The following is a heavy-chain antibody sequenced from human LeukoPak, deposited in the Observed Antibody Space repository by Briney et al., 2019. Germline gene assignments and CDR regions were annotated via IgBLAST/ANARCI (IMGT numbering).Heavy chain of an antibody. D-gene: IGHD6-19*01. CDR3: ARVGYSSGWFDDY. CDR2: INPNSGGT. V-gene: IGHV1-2*02. CDR1: GFTFSSYG. J-gene: IGHJ4*02. Sequence: GGSLRLSCAASGFTFSSYGMHWVRQAPGQGLEWMGWINPNSGGTNYAQKFQGRVTMTRDTSISTAYMELSRLRSDDTAVYYCARVGYSSGWFDDYWGQGTLVTVSS.